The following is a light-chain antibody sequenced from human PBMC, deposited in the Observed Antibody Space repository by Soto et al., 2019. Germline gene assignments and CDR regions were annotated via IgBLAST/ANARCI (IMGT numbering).Light chain of an antibody. CDR1: SSNLGAGYD. CDR2: GNR. J-gene: IGLJ1*01. V-gene: IGLV1-40*01. CDR3: GTWDSSLSAEV. Sequence: QSVLTQPPSVSGAPGQRVTISCTGNSSNLGAGYDVHWYQQLPGAAPKLVIFGNRNRPSGVPERFSGSKSGTSATLGITGLQTGDEADYYCGTWDSSLSAEVFGTGTKVTVL.